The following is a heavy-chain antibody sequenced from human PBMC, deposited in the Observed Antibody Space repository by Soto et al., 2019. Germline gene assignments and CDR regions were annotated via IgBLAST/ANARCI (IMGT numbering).Heavy chain of an antibody. D-gene: IGHD2-2*01. J-gene: IGHJ6*02. Sequence: SETLSLTCTVSGGSVSSADWNWSWIRQTPGKGLEWIGHIYEGGRTYSNPSLMSRATISLDTSKNLFSLNLKSVTAADTAVYYCAKAACSSTSCYDLALYGMDVWGQGTTVTVSS. CDR1: GGSVSSADWN. CDR2: IYEGGRT. V-gene: IGHV4-30-4*08. CDR3: AKAACSSTSCYDLALYGMDV.